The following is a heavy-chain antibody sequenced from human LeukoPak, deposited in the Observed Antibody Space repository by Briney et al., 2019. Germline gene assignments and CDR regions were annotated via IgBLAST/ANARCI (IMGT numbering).Heavy chain of an antibody. CDR1: GYDFTKYW. CDR2: IYPGDSDT. J-gene: IGHJ3*02. D-gene: IGHD6-19*01. Sequence: GESLKISCKTSGYDFTKYWIGWVRQMPGKGLEWMGIIYPGDSDTRYSPSFQGQVTISADKSISTAYLQWSSLKASDTAMYYCARPTRSVAGTGGAFDIWGQGTMVTVSS. CDR3: ARPTRSVAGTGGAFDI. V-gene: IGHV5-51*01.